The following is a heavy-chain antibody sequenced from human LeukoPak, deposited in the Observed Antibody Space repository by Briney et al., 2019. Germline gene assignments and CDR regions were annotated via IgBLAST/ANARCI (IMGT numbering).Heavy chain of an antibody. D-gene: IGHD1-14*01. J-gene: IGHJ4*02. CDR2: IYYSGST. Sequence: SETLSLTCTVSGGSISSYYWSWIRQPPGKGLEWIGYIYYSGSTNYYPFLKSRVTVSVDTSKNQFSLKLSSVTAADTAVYYCARSAGYYFDYWGQGTLVTVSS. CDR1: GGSISSYY. CDR3: ARSAGYYFDY. V-gene: IGHV4-59*01.